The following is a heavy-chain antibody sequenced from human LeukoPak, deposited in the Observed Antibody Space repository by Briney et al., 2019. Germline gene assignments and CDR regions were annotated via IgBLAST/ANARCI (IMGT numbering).Heavy chain of an antibody. Sequence: SETLSLTCAVYGGSFSGYYWSWIRQPPGKGLEWIGEINHSGSTNYNPSLKSRVTISVDTSKNQFSLKLSSVTAADTAVYYCARGGDYSHYYFDYWGQGTLVTVSS. CDR3: ARGGDYSHYYFDY. CDR2: INHSGST. CDR1: GGSFSGYY. V-gene: IGHV4-34*01. J-gene: IGHJ4*02. D-gene: IGHD2-21*01.